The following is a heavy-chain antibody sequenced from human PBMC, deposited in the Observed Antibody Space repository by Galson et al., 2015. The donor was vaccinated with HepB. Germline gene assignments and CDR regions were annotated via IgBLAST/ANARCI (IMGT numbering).Heavy chain of an antibody. CDR2: IIPILGTA. CDR3: AREGTVEMATISFYYYYYGMDV. Sequence: SVKVSCKASGGTFSSYAISWVRQAPGQGLEWMGGIIPILGTANYAQKFQGRVTITADESTSTAYMELSSLRSEDTAVYYCAREGTVEMATISFYYYYYGMDVWGQGTTVTVSS. V-gene: IGHV1-69*13. D-gene: IGHD5-24*01. J-gene: IGHJ6*02. CDR1: GGTFSSYA.